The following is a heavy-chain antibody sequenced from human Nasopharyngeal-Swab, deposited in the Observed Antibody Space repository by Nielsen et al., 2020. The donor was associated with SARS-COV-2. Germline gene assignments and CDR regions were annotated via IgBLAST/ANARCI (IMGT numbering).Heavy chain of an antibody. CDR2: INHSGST. CDR3: ASPYCSGGSCYRYYGMDV. D-gene: IGHD2-15*01. V-gene: IGHV4-34*01. CDR1: GGSFRGYY. Sequence: SETLSLTCAVYGGSFRGYYWSWIRQPPGKGLEWIGEINHSGSTNYNPSLKSRVTISVDTSKNQFSLKLSSVTAADTAVYYCASPYCSGGSCYRYYGMDVWGQGTTVTVSS. J-gene: IGHJ6*02.